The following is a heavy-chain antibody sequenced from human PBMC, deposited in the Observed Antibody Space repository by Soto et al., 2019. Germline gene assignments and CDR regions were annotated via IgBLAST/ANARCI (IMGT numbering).Heavy chain of an antibody. J-gene: IGHJ5*02. CDR3: ARGGKPPMARGPLNWFDP. CDR2: MFSSGDN. V-gene: IGHV4-39*02. CDR1: GGSISSGRNF. Sequence: SETLSLTCAVSGGSISSGRNFWGWIRQPPGKGLEWIGSMFSSGDNYYNPSLMNRVTISLDTSKNQFSLKVNSVTAADTAVYYCARGGKPPMARGPLNWFDPWGQGTLVTVSS. D-gene: IGHD3-10*01.